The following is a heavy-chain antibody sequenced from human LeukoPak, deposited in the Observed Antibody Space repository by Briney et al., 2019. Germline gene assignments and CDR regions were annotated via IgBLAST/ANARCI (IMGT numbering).Heavy chain of an antibody. V-gene: IGHV3-9*01. CDR1: GFTFDDYA. D-gene: IGHD6-13*01. Sequence: GGSLRLSCAASGFTFDDYAMHWVRPAPGKGLEWVSGISWNNGSIGDADSVKGRFTISRDNAKNSLYLQMNSLRVEDTALYYCAKPGAAGTYYYYMDVWGKGTTVTVSS. CDR2: ISWNNGSI. CDR3: AKPGAAGTYYYYMDV. J-gene: IGHJ6*03.